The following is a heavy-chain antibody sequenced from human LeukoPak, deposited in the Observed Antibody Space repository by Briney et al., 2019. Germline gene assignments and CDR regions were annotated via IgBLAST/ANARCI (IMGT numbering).Heavy chain of an antibody. J-gene: IGHJ4*02. D-gene: IGHD3-22*01. CDR3: ARTNVYYCASSDYYPYFDY. CDR1: GYTFTSYY. CDR2: ISAYNGNT. V-gene: IGHV1-18*04. Sequence: EASVTVSCKASGYTFTSYYMHWVRQAPGQGLEWMGWISAYNGNTNYAQKLQDRVTMTTDTSTSTAYMELRSLRSDDTAVYYCARTNVYYCASSDYYPYFDYWAQGTLVTVSS.